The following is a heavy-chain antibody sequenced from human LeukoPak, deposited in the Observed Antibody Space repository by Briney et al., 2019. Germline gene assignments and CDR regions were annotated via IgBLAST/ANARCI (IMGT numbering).Heavy chain of an antibody. V-gene: IGHV3-23*01. J-gene: IGHJ6*02. D-gene: IGHD3-10*01. CDR3: AKVPYPDYGSWRPPFMDV. Sequence: PGGSLRLSCAASGFTFSNHALSWVRQAPGKGLEWVSTISDTSTNTYYADSVTGRFTISRDNSINTLYLQMNSLRAEDTAIYFCAKVPYPDYGSWRPPFMDVWGQGTTVAVSS. CDR2: ISDTSTNT. CDR1: GFTFSNHA.